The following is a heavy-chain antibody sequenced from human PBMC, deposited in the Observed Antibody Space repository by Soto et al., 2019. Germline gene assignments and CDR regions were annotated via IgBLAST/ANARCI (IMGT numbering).Heavy chain of an antibody. D-gene: IGHD3-3*01. V-gene: IGHV1-8*01. Sequence: QVQLVQSGAEVKKPGASVKVSCKASGYTFTSYDINWVRQATGQGLEWMGWMNPNSGNTGYAQKFQGRVTMTRNTSISTAYMELSSLRSEDTAVYYCAILSGERLFVGAGSFEIWGQGTMVTVSS. J-gene: IGHJ3*02. CDR2: MNPNSGNT. CDR1: GYTFTSYD. CDR3: AILSGERLFVGAGSFEI.